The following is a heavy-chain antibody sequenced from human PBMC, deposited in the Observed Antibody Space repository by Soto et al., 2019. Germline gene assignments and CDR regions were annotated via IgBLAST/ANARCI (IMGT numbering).Heavy chain of an antibody. CDR2: IYWDDDQ. V-gene: IGHV2-5*02. D-gene: IGHD2-21*01. CDR1: GFSLSGDGVG. CDR3: AHAYGGTSWPNDAFDI. Sequence: QITLKESGPPLVKPTQTLTLTCTVSGFSLSGDGVGVGWIRQPPGKAPEWLALIYWDDDQRYSPSLKTRLTIPKDTSKNQVVLTMTNMDPVDTATYYCAHAYGGTSWPNDAFDIWGQGTVVTVSS. J-gene: IGHJ3*02.